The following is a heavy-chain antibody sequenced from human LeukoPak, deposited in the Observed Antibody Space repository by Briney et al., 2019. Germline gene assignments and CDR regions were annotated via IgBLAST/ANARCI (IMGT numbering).Heavy chain of an antibody. CDR3: AREGGLVYCTNGVCYTSYYYYGMDV. J-gene: IGHJ6*02. V-gene: IGHV3-48*02. CDR2: ISSSSSTI. Sequence: PGGSLRLSCAASGFTLSSYSMNWVRQAPGKGLEWVSYISSSSSTIYYADSVKGRFTISRDNAKNSLYLQMNSLRDEDTAVYYCAREGGLVYCTNGVCYTSYYYYGMDVWGQGTTVTVSS. D-gene: IGHD2-8*01. CDR1: GFTLSSYS.